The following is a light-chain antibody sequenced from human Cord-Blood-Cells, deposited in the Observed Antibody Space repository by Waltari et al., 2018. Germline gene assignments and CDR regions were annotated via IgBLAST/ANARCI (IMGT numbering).Light chain of an antibody. Sequence: QAVVTQEPSLPVSPGVTVTLTCASSTGAVTSGHYPSWFQQKPGQAPRTLIYDTSNKHSWTPARFSGSLLGGKAALTLSGAQPEDEAEYYCLLSYSGARFWVFGGGTKLTVL. CDR1: TGAVTSGHY. J-gene: IGLJ3*02. CDR2: DTS. CDR3: LLSYSGARFWV. V-gene: IGLV7-46*01.